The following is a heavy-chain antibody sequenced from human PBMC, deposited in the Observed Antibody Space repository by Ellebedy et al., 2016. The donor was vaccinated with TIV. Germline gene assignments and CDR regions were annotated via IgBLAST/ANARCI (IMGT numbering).Heavy chain of an antibody. D-gene: IGHD1-26*01. Sequence: ASVKVSCXVSGYTLTELSMHWVRQAPGKGLEWMGGFDPEDGETIYAQKFQGRVTMTEDTSTDTAYMELSSLRSEDTAVYYCATERASGTKWELPGYWGQGTLVTVSS. J-gene: IGHJ4*02. CDR3: ATERASGTKWELPGY. CDR2: FDPEDGET. V-gene: IGHV1-24*01. CDR1: GYTLTELS.